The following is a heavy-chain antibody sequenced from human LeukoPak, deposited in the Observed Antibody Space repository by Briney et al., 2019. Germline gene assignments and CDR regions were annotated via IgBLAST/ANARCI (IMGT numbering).Heavy chain of an antibody. CDR1: GFTFGNHW. CDR2: INPDGRDT. Sequence: GGSLRLSCAGFGFTFGNHWMHWVRQAPGKGLEWVAHINPDGRDTYYVDSVKGRFTISRDNAQNSMYLQMNSLRVEDTAVYYCTSWGDTTAEYFQRWGQGTLVTVSS. D-gene: IGHD2-21*02. V-gene: IGHV3-7*01. J-gene: IGHJ1*01. CDR3: TSWGDTTAEYFQR.